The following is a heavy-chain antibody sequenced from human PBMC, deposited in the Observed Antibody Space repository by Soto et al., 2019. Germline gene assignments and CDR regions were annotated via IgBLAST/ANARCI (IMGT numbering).Heavy chain of an antibody. CDR1: GVTFSRYA. Sequence: EVQVLESGGGLVQPGGSLRLSCEASGVTFSRYAMNWVRQAPGKGLEWVSGVRGDGDTTYNADSVKGRFTVSRDNFKNTVDLQMNSLRVEDRAVYYCAKGKGVGATPDGANCWGQGTLVTVSS. J-gene: IGHJ4*02. V-gene: IGHV3-23*01. CDR2: VRGDGDTT. CDR3: AKGKGVGATPDGANC. D-gene: IGHD1-26*01.